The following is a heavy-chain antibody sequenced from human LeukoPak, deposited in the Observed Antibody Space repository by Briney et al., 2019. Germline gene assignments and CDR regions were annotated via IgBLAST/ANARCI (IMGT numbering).Heavy chain of an antibody. V-gene: IGHV4-39*01. CDR1: GDSISNNSYC. CDR3: ARHVRVVTDQLYWYFDL. Sequence: PSETLSLTCTVSGDSISNNSYCWGWIRQPPGKGLEWIGSGFYSGSTSYNPSLKSRVAVSVDTSRNQFSLQLSSVTAADTAVYYCARHVRVVTDQLYWYFDLWGRGTVVSVPS. CDR2: GFYSGST. J-gene: IGHJ2*01. D-gene: IGHD2-21*02.